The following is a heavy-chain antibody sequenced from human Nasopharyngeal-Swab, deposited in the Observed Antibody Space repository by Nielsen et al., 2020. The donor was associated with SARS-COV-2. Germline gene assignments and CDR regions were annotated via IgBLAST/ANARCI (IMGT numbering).Heavy chain of an antibody. Sequence: SETLSLTCAVYGGSFSGYYWSWIRQPPGKGLEWIGEINHSGSTNYNPSLKSRVTISVDTSKTQFSLKLSSVTAADTAVYYCARDSGSYYGESYFDYWGQGTLVTVSS. CDR3: ARDSGSYYGESYFDY. D-gene: IGHD1-26*01. CDR1: GGSFSGYY. V-gene: IGHV4-34*01. CDR2: INHSGST. J-gene: IGHJ4*02.